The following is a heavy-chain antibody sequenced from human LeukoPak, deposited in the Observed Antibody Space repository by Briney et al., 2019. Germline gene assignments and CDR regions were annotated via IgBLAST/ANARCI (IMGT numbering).Heavy chain of an antibody. CDR2: IYRVGST. CDR3: ARDGGNNSWYGMDV. CDR1: GFTVSSNY. Sequence: GGSLRLSCAASGFTVSSNYMSWVRHAPGKGLEWASIIYRVGSTFYADSVEGRFTISRDNSKNTLYLQMNSLRVEDTAIYYCARDGGNNSWYGMDVWGQGTTVTVSS. V-gene: IGHV3-66*01. D-gene: IGHD4-23*01. J-gene: IGHJ6*02.